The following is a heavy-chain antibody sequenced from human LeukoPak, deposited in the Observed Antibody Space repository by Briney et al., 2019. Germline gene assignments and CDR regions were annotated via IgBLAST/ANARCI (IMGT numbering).Heavy chain of an antibody. J-gene: IGHJ4*02. CDR3: ARLRDGRWLLEY. CDR1: GGSISSSNW. CDR2: INYSGTT. D-gene: IGHD5-24*01. Sequence: PSGTLSLTCAVSGGSISSSNWWSWVRQPPGKGLEWIASINYSGTTYYNPSLKSRVTISEDRSKNQFSLKLSSVTAADTAVYYCARLRDGRWLLEYWGQGTLVTVSS. V-gene: IGHV4-4*02.